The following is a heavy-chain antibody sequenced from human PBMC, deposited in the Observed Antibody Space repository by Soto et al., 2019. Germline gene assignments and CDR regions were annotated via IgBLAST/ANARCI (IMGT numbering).Heavy chain of an antibody. J-gene: IGHJ4*02. D-gene: IGHD4-17*01. V-gene: IGHV4-61*08. Sequence: SETLSLTCAVSGGSISSGGYSWSWIRQPPGKGLEWIGYIYYSGTTYYNPSLKSRVTISVDTSKNQFSLKLSSVTAADTAVYYCARAYGDYVFDYWGQGTLVTVSS. CDR2: IYYSGTT. CDR3: ARAYGDYVFDY. CDR1: GGSISSGGYS.